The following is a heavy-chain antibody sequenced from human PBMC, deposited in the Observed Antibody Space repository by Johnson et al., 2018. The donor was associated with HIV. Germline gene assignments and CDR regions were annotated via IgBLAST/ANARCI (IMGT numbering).Heavy chain of an antibody. CDR2: LSYDGTNT. V-gene: IGHV3-30*04. CDR3: AKATTGSDAFDI. Sequence: QVQLVESGGGVVQPGRSLRLSCAASDFTFSNHAIHWVRQAPGKGLEWVAVLSYDGTNTYYADSVKGRFTISRDNSKNTLYLQMNSLRAEDTAVYYCAKATTGSDAFDIWGQGTMVTVSS. CDR1: DFTFSNHA. D-gene: IGHD1-1*01. J-gene: IGHJ3*02.